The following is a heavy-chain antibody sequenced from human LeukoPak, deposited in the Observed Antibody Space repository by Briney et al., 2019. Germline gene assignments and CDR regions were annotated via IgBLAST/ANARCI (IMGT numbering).Heavy chain of an antibody. Sequence: PGGSLRLSCAASGFTFSSYTMHWIRQAPGKGLEWVSSISGSNSYIFYADSVKGRFTVSRDNAKDSLYLQMNSLRAEDTAVYYCARRSSGSPPYYFDYWGQGTLVTVSS. CDR2: ISGSNSYI. CDR3: ARRSSGSPPYYFDY. J-gene: IGHJ4*02. V-gene: IGHV3-21*01. CDR1: GFTFSSYT. D-gene: IGHD1-26*01.